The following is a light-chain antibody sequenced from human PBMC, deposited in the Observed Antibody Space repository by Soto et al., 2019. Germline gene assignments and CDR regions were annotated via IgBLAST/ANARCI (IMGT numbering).Light chain of an antibody. CDR3: QKYNSVPRT. Sequence: DIRMTQSPPSLSASVGDKITITCRASQGINNYLAWYQQKPGEVPKLLIYAASTLQSGVSSRFSGSGSGTVFTITSKSLQPEDVGSYYCQKYNSVPRTFGQGTKVEIK. J-gene: IGKJ1*01. CDR1: QGINNY. CDR2: AAS. V-gene: IGKV1-27*01.